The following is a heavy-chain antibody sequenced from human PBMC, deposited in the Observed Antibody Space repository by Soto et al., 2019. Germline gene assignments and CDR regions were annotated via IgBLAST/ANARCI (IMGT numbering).Heavy chain of an antibody. CDR3: ARALGGSLDY. Sequence: SETLSLTCAVYGGSFSCYYWSWIRQPPGKGLEWIGEINHSGSTNYNPSLKSRVTISVDTSKNQFSLKLSSVTAADTAVYYCARALGGSLDYWGQGTLVTVSS. CDR2: INHSGST. D-gene: IGHD2-15*01. J-gene: IGHJ4*02. V-gene: IGHV4-34*01. CDR1: GGSFSCYY.